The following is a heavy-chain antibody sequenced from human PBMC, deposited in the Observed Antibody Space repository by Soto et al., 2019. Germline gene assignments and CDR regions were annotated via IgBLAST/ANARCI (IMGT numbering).Heavy chain of an antibody. CDR3: AKDPLSGYEVIDY. CDR2: ISYDGSNK. D-gene: IGHD5-12*01. J-gene: IGHJ4*02. Sequence: GGSLRLSCAASGFTFSSYAMHWVRQAPGKGLEWVAVISYDGSNKYYADSVKGRFTISRDNSKNTLYLQMNSLRAEDTAVYYCAKDPLSGYEVIDYWGQGTLVTVSS. CDR1: GFTFSSYA. V-gene: IGHV3-30-3*01.